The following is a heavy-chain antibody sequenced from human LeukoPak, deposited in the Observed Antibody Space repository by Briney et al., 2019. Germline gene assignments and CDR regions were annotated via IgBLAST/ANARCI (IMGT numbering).Heavy chain of an antibody. J-gene: IGHJ6*03. CDR2: INSDGSST. V-gene: IGHV3-74*01. CDR1: GFTFSSYW. Sequence: PGGSLRLSCAPSGFTFSSYWMHWVRQAPGKGLVWVSRINSDGSSTSYADSVKGRFTISRDNAKNTLYLQMNSLRAEDTAVYYCARGYYYYYYMDVWGKGTTVTVFS. CDR3: ARGYYYYYYMDV.